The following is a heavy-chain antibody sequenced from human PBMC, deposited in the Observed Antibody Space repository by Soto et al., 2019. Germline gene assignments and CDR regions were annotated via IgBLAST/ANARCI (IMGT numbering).Heavy chain of an antibody. CDR2: IIPIFGTA. CDR1: GGTFSSYA. V-gene: IGHV1-69*13. D-gene: IGHD4-17*01. CDR3: ARIVYGAHRGFDP. J-gene: IGHJ5*02. Sequence: SVKVSCKASGGTFSSYAISWVRQAPGQGLEWMGGIIPIFGTANYAQKFQGRVTITADESTSTAYMELSSLRSEDTAVYYCARIVYGAHRGFDPWGQGTLVTVSS.